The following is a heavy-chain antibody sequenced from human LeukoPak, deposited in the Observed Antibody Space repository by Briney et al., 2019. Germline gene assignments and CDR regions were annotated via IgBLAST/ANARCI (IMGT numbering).Heavy chain of an antibody. CDR2: FDVIDGET. CDR1: GSSLTELS. Sequence: ASVKVSCTASGSSLTELSLYWVRQAPGKGLEWMGGFDVIDGETFYAQKFQGRVTMTEDPSADTAYMELRSLTSDDTALYYCAAGRPYSLLDYWGQGTLVTVSS. D-gene: IGHD5-18*01. V-gene: IGHV1-24*01. J-gene: IGHJ4*02. CDR3: AAGRPYSLLDY.